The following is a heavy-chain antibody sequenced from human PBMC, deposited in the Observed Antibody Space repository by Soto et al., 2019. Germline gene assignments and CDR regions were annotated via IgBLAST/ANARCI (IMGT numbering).Heavy chain of an antibody. CDR2: IIPLFGTA. D-gene: IGHD3-22*01. J-gene: IGHJ4*02. Sequence: SVNVSCKASGGTFSTYAIDWVRQAPGQGLEWMGGIIPLFGTAKYAQNFQGRITITADESTNTAYMELRSLRSQDTAVYYCARGVHYDSSGYYYFYWGQGTLVTVSS. CDR1: GGTFSTYA. V-gene: IGHV1-69*13. CDR3: ARGVHYDSSGYYYFY.